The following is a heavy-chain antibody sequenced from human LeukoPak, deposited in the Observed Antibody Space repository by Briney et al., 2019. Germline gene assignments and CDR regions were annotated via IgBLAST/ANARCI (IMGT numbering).Heavy chain of an antibody. CDR2: IYYSGST. Sequence: LETLSLTRTVSGGSISSSSYYWGWIRQPPGKGLEWIGSIYYSGSTYYNPSLKSRVTISVDTSKNQFSLKLSSVTAADTAVYYCARGASTWGQGTLVTVSS. CDR3: ARGAST. J-gene: IGHJ5*02. CDR1: GGSISSSSYY. V-gene: IGHV4-39*07.